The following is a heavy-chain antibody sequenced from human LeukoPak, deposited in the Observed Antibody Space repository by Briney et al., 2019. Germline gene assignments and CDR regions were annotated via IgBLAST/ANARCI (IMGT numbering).Heavy chain of an antibody. J-gene: IGHJ3*02. CDR1: GYTFTSYD. CDR3: ARGGITGTTRGPTRLNDAFDI. CDR2: INPNSGGT. D-gene: IGHD1-20*01. V-gene: IGHV1-2*04. Sequence: ASVKVSCKASGYTFTSYDFNWVRQAPGQGLEWMGWINPNSGGTNYAQKFQGWVTMTRDTSISTAYMELSRLRSDDTAVYYCARGGITGTTRGPTRLNDAFDIWGQGTMVTVSS.